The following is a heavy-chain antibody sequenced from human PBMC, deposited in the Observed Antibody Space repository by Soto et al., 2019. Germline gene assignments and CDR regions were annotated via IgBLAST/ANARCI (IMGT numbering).Heavy chain of an antibody. J-gene: IGHJ4*02. CDR3: ARAVAGPDDY. Sequence: PSETLSLTCTVSGGSVSSGSYYWSWIRQPPGKGLEWIGYIYYSGSTNYNPSLKSRVTISVDTSKNQFSLKLSSVTAADTAVYYCARAVAGPDDYWGQGTLVTVSS. D-gene: IGHD6-19*01. CDR1: GGSVSSGSYY. CDR2: IYYSGST. V-gene: IGHV4-61*01.